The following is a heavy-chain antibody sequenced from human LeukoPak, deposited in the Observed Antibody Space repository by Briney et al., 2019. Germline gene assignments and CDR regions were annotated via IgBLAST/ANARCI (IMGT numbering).Heavy chain of an antibody. CDR1: GDTVSSNSAA. CDR3: ARVGRGDSWFDP. D-gene: IGHD2-21*02. Sequence: SQTLSLTCAISGDTVSSNSAAWNWISQSPSRGLEWLGRTYYSTKWYNDYAISLKSRRTINTDTSKNQFSLQLRAQTPEDTSGYYCARVGRGDSWFDPWGQGTLVTVSS. V-gene: IGHV6-1*01. J-gene: IGHJ5*02. CDR2: TYYSTKWYN.